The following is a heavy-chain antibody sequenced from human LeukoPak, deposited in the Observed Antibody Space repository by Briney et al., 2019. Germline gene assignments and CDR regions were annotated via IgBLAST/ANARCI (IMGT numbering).Heavy chain of an antibody. Sequence: GASVKVSCKASGYTFTSYGISWVRQAPGQGLEWMGWISAYNGNTNYAQKLQGRVTMTTDTSTSTAYMELRSLRSDDTAVYYCARRNDFWSGYLIPTTYYYYCYMDVWGKGTTVTVSS. J-gene: IGHJ6*03. CDR3: ARRNDFWSGYLIPTTYYYYCYMDV. CDR2: ISAYNGNT. V-gene: IGHV1-18*01. D-gene: IGHD3-3*01. CDR1: GYTFTSYG.